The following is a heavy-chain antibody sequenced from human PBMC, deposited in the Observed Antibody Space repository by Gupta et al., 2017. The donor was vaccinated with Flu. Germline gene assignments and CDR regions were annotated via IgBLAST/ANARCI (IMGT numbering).Heavy chain of an antibody. CDR3: ARGVLTAKYEINWLGP. D-gene: IGHD2-8*01. J-gene: IGHJ5*02. CDR1: GYNFTRFD. Sequence: QEQLVQSGAEVKEPGASVTVSCQTSGYNFTRFDIPWVRPATGQGLEWMGWMNPYSGNTGYTQTFQGRVSMTRDTSTNTAYMELNSLKSDDTSVYFCARGVLTAKYEINWLGPWGQGTLVIVSS. CDR2: MNPYSGNT. V-gene: IGHV1-8*01.